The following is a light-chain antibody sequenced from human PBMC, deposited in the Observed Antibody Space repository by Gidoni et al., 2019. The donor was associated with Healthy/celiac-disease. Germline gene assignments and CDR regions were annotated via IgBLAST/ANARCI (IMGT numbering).Light chain of an antibody. V-gene: IGLV2-23*01. CDR3: CSYAGSSTYV. Sequence: QSALTPPAPVSWSPGQAITISCTVTSIDVGRYNLVSWYQQHQGKAPNLMIYEGSKRTSGVSNRFSGSTSGNTASLTISGLQAEDEADYYCCSYAGSSTYVFGTGTKVTVL. CDR2: EGS. J-gene: IGLJ1*01. CDR1: SIDVGRYNL.